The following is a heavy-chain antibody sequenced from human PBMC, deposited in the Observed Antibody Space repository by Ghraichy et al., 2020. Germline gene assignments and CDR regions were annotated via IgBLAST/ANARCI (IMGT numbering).Heavy chain of an antibody. V-gene: IGHV1-58*01. CDR2: IVVGSGNT. CDR1: GFTFTSSA. CDR3: AAGAAYCSSTSCLTEVYGMDV. J-gene: IGHJ6*02. D-gene: IGHD2-2*01. Sequence: SVKVSCKASGFTFTSSAVQWVRQARGQRLEWIGWIVVGSGNTNYAQKFQERVTITRDMSTSTAYMELSSLRSEDTAVYYCAAGAAYCSSTSCLTEVYGMDVWGQGTTVTVSS.